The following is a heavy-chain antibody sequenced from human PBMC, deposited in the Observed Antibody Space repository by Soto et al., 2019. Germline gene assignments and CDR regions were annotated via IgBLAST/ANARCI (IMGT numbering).Heavy chain of an antibody. V-gene: IGHV3-74*01. CDR3: ARGTI. D-gene: IGHD3-3*01. J-gene: IGHJ4*02. CDR2: INGDGSRT. CDR1: GFTFSSYW. Sequence: EVQVVESGGGLVQPGGSLRLSCVVSGFTFSSYWMHWVRQAPGKGLVCVSWINGDGSRTENADSVKGRFSISRYNSMNTLYLQMNILRDDDTVLYYCARGTIRGQGTLVTVSS.